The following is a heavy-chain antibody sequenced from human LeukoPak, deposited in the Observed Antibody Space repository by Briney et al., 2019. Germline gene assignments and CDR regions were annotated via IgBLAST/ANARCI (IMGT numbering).Heavy chain of an antibody. Sequence: SVKVSCKTSGGTFNNSAISWVRQAPGQGLEWLGGIMPLFGTAGYAQKFQGRVTITKDESTRTVYLEPTSLTSDDTAVYYCARDVHGDYGSGWFDPWGQGTLVSVSS. CDR2: IMPLFGTA. D-gene: IGHD4-17*01. CDR1: GGTFNNSA. V-gene: IGHV1-69*05. CDR3: ARDVHGDYGSGWFDP. J-gene: IGHJ5*02.